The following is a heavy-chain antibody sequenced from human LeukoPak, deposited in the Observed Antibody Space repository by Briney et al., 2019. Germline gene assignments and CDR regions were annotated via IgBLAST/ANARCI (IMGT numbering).Heavy chain of an antibody. V-gene: IGHV1-2*02. D-gene: IGHD3-10*01. CDR2: INPNSGGT. Sequence: EASVKVSCKASGYTFTSYYMHWVRQAPGQGLEWMGWINPNSGGTNYAQKFQGRVTMTRDTSISTAYMELSRLRSDDTAVYYCAFYYYGSGSFDYWGQGTLVTVSS. CDR1: GYTFTSYY. CDR3: AFYYYGSGSFDY. J-gene: IGHJ4*02.